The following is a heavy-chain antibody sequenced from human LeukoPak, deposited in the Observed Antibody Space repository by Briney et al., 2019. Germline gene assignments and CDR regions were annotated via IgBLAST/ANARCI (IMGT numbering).Heavy chain of an antibody. D-gene: IGHD1-26*01. J-gene: IGHJ4*02. CDR3: VKDVGVGASYFDN. Sequence: GGSLRLSCEASGFIFNNFAMSWVRQPPGKGLEWVASISGGGDTKYYADSVRGRFTIARDNPKETLYLQMTSLSHDDTAVYFCVKDVGVGASYFDNWGQGTLVAVSP. CDR2: ISGGGDTK. CDR1: GFIFNNFA. V-gene: IGHV3-23*01.